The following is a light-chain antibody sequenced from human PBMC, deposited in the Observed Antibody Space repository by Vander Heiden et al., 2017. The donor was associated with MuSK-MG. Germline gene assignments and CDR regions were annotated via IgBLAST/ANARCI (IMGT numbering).Light chain of an antibody. CDR1: QSISSY. J-gene: IGKJ4*01. V-gene: IGKV1-39*01. CDR3: QQCDSTPLT. CDR2: AAS. Sequence: DSQVTQSPSSRSASVADRVTITCRSSQSISSYLNWYQQKPGKAPKLLIYAASSLQSGVPSRFSGSGSGTDFTLTISRLQPEDFATYYCQQCDSTPLTFGGGTKVEIK.